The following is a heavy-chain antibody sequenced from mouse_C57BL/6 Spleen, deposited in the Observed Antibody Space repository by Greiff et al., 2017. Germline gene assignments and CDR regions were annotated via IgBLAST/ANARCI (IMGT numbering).Heavy chain of an antibody. CDR2: IYPGSGNT. Sequence: QVQLQQSGPELVKPGASVKISCKASGYTFTDYYINWVKQRPGQGLEWIGWIYPGSGNTKYNEQFKGKATLTVDTSASTAYMQLSSLTAEDSAVYFCARASGSSPFAYWGQGTLVTVSA. J-gene: IGHJ3*01. V-gene: IGHV1-84*01. CDR3: ARASGSSPFAY. D-gene: IGHD1-1*01. CDR1: GYTFTDYY.